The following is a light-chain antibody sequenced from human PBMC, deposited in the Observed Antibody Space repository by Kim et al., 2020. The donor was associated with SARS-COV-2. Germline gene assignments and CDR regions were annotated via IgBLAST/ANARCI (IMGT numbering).Light chain of an antibody. CDR1: RSDVGGYNF. J-gene: IGLJ3*02. V-gene: IGLV2-14*04. Sequence: GQSITISWTGTRSDVGGYNFVSWYQQHPAKAPKLMIYDVSKRPSGVSNRFSGSKSGNTASLTIAGLQAEAEADYYCSSYTSSSTWVFGGGTQLTVL. CDR2: DVS. CDR3: SSYTSSSTWV.